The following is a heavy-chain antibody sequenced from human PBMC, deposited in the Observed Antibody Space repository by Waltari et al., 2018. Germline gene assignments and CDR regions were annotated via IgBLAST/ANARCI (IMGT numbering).Heavy chain of an antibody. CDR3: ARGDKDHAFDI. CDR1: GFTSSSFW. Sequence: EVQMVESGGGLVQPGGSLRLSCEASGFTSSSFWIHWVRPVPGEGLVWDSRINSEGRNTISASAVKGRFTVSRDNAKNTLYLQMNSLRADYTALYFCARGDKDHAFDIWGQGTMVTVSS. CDR2: INSEGRNT. J-gene: IGHJ3*02. V-gene: IGHV3-74*01. D-gene: IGHD2-15*01.